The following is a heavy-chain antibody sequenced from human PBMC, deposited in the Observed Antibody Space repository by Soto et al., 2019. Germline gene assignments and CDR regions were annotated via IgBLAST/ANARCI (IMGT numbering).Heavy chain of an antibody. CDR3: ARVTEYSRILDAFDI. D-gene: IGHD6-6*01. Sequence: TSETLSLTCTVSGGSISSSSYYWGWIRQPPGKGLEWIGSIYYSGSTYYNPSLKSRVTISVDTSKNQFSLKLSSVTAADTAVYYCARVTEYSRILDAFDIWGQGTMVTVSS. CDR2: IYYSGST. CDR1: GGSISSSSYY. J-gene: IGHJ3*02. V-gene: IGHV4-39*07.